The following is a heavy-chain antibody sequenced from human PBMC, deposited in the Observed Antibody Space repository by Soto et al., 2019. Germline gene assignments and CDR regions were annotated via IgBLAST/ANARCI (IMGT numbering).Heavy chain of an antibody. D-gene: IGHD1-1*01. CDR2: INPSGGAA. CDR3: AKQTVELSLGGFDP. J-gene: IGHJ5*02. V-gene: IGHV1-46*01. CDR1: GHTFANYY. Sequence: QVQLVQSGAEVKKPGASVTVSCKASGHTFANYYIHWVRQAPGQGLGWMGKINPSGGAATYEQGFQGRVTMTLDTSATTVVLEMRSLTTDDTAVYYCAKQTVELSLGGFDPWGQGTLVTISS.